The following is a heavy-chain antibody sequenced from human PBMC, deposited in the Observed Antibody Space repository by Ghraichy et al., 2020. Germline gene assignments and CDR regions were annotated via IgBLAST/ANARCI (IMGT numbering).Heavy chain of an antibody. Sequence: GGSLRLSCAASGFTFSSYGMHWVRQAPGKGLEWVAVIWYDGSNKYYADSVKGRFTISRDNSKNTLYLQMNSLRAEDTAVYYCARPLPDYGDYRDWYFDLWGRGTLVTVSS. V-gene: IGHV3-33*01. D-gene: IGHD4-17*01. CDR2: IWYDGSNK. J-gene: IGHJ2*01. CDR1: GFTFSSYG. CDR3: ARPLPDYGDYRDWYFDL.